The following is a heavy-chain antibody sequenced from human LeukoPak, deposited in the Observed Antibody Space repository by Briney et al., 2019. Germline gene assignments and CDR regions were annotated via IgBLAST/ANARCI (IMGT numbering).Heavy chain of an antibody. CDR1: GYTFTDYY. Sequence: ASVMVSCKASGYTFTDYYMHWVRQAPGQGLEWMGWINPNSGDTNYAQKFQGRVTMTRDTSISTAYMELSRLRSDDTAVYYCARDGGLDYWGQRTLVTVSS. D-gene: IGHD3-16*01. CDR2: INPNSGDT. CDR3: ARDGGLDY. V-gene: IGHV1-2*02. J-gene: IGHJ4*02.